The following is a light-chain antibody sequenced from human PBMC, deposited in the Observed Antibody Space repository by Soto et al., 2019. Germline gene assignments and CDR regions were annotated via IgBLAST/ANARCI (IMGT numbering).Light chain of an antibody. CDR3: QQSHGIPYT. CDR2: AAS. J-gene: IGKJ2*01. CDR1: QTISTY. V-gene: IGKV1-39*01. Sequence: DIQMTQSPSSLSASVGDRVTITCRARQTISTYLNWYQQKPGKAPKLLIYAASTLQSGVPSRVSGSGSGTDFTLNINSLQPEDFSTYYCQQSHGIPYTFGQGTKLEIK.